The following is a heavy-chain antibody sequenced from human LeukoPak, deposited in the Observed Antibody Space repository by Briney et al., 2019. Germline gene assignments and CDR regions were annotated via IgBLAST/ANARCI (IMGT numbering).Heavy chain of an antibody. CDR3: ARLWSSTMVRGVRAEYAFDI. Sequence: GGSLRLSGAASGFTFSNYWMHWVRQAPGKGLVWVSRIKSDGSSTSYADSVKGRFTISRDNAKNTLYLQMNSLRGEDTAVYYCARLWSSTMVRGVRAEYAFDIWGQGTMVTVSS. CDR1: GFTFSNYW. J-gene: IGHJ3*02. V-gene: IGHV3-74*01. D-gene: IGHD3-10*01. CDR2: IKSDGSST.